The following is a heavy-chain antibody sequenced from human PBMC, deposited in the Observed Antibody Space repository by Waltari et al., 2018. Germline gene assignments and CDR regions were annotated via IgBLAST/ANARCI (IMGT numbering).Heavy chain of an antibody. D-gene: IGHD1-26*01. CDR1: GGTFSSYA. Sequence: QVQLVQSGAEVKKPGSSVKVSCKASGGTFSSYAISWVRPATGQGLEWRGRIIPIFGKANKEHKCQGRVKITADKSTSTADMELSSLRSEDTAVYYCAREGVVGATTFDYWGQGTLVTVSS. CDR3: AREGVVGATTFDY. CDR2: IIPIFGKA. V-gene: IGHV1-69*04. J-gene: IGHJ4*02.